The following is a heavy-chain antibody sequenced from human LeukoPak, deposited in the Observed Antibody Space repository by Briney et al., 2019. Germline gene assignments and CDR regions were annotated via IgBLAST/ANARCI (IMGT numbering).Heavy chain of an antibody. CDR3: AKGVSMVTPRYFDY. J-gene: IGHJ4*02. Sequence: GGSLRLSCAASGFTFSSYAMSWVRQAPGRGLEWVSAVTGNGSNTYYADSVKGRFTISRDNSKNTLYLQMNSLRAEDTAVYYCAKGVSMVTPRYFDYWGQGTLVTVSS. D-gene: IGHD4-23*01. V-gene: IGHV3-23*01. CDR2: VTGNGSNT. CDR1: GFTFSSYA.